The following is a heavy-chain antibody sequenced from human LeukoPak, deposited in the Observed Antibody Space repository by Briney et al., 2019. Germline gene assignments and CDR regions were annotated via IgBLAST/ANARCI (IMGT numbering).Heavy chain of an antibody. CDR1: GFTFSNAW. CDR3: TRSTYYYDSSGYYFVGVNDY. J-gene: IGHJ4*02. CDR2: IKSKTDGGTT. V-gene: IGHV3-15*01. Sequence: GGSLRHSCAASGFTFSNAWMSWVRQAPGKGLEWVGRIKSKTDGGTTDYAAPVKGRFTISRDDSKNTLYLQMNSLKTEDTAVYYCTRSTYYYDSSGYYFVGVNDYWGQGTLVTVSS. D-gene: IGHD3-22*01.